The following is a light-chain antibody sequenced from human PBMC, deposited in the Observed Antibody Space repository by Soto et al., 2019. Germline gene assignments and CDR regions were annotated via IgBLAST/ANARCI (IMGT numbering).Light chain of an antibody. CDR1: SSDVGGYTY. CDR3: SSYTSSSTSLVV. J-gene: IGLJ2*01. CDR2: DVS. V-gene: IGLV2-14*01. Sequence: QSALTQPASVSGSPGQSITISCTGTSSDVGGYTYVSWYQQHPGKAPKLMIYDVSNRPSGVSNRFSRSKSGNTASLTISGLQAEDEADYYCSSYTSSSTSLVVFGGGTKLTVL.